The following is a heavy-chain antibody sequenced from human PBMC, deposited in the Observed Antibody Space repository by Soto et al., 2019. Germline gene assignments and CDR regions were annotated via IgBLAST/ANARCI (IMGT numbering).Heavy chain of an antibody. J-gene: IGHJ4*02. V-gene: IGHV1-46*01. CDR1: GYIFTNYY. CDR2: INAGGGYT. Sequence: ASVKVSCKASGYIFTNYYMHWVRQAPGQGLEWMGTINAGGGYTTYAQKFEDRVTMTTATSTNTVFLELRSLKSDDTAIYYCARDRLRGYDSSGFYSWGQGTMVTVSS. D-gene: IGHD3-22*01. CDR3: ARDRLRGYDSSGFYS.